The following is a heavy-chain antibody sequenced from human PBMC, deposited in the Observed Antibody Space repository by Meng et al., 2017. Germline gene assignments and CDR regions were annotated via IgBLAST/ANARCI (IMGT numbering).Heavy chain of an antibody. D-gene: IGHD3-10*01. CDR1: GGSISSSSYY. CDR3: ASLLWSGEAGVDY. J-gene: IGHJ4*02. CDR2: IYYSGST. Sequence: SETLSLTCTVSGGSISSSSYYWGWIRQPPGKGLEWIGSIYYSGSTYYNPSLKSRVTISVDTSNNQYSLKLSSVTAADTAVYYCASLLWSGEAGVDYWGQGTLVTVSS. V-gene: IGHV4-39*07.